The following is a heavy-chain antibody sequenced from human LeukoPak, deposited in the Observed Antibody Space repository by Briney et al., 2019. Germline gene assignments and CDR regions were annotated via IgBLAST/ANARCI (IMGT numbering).Heavy chain of an antibody. CDR1: GFTFSSYW. J-gene: IGHJ5*02. Sequence: PGGSLRLSCAASGFTFSSYWMHWVRQAPGKGLVWVSRINSDGSSTSYADSVKGRFTISRDNAKNTLYLQMNSLRAEDTAVYYCARGGCCSSTSCRNWFDPWGQGTLVTVSS. CDR3: ARGGCCSSTSCRNWFDP. D-gene: IGHD2-2*01. V-gene: IGHV3-74*01. CDR2: INSDGSST.